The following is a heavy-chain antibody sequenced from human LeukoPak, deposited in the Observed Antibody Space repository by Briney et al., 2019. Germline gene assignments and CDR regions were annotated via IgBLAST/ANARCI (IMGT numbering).Heavy chain of an antibody. Sequence: SGGSLRLSCAASGFTFSDYYMSWIRQAPGKGLEWVSYISSSSYTNYADSVKGRFTISRDNAKNSLYLQMNSLRAEDTAVYYCARDMAVAGTGWLDPWGQGTLVTVSS. D-gene: IGHD6-19*01. CDR1: GFTFSDYY. J-gene: IGHJ5*02. CDR2: ISSSSYT. CDR3: ARDMAVAGTGWLDP. V-gene: IGHV3-11*06.